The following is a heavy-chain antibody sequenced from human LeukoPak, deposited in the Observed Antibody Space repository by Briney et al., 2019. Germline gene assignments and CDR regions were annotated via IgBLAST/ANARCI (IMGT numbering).Heavy chain of an antibody. CDR1: GYTFTGYY. CDR2: INPNSGGT. Sequence: ASVKVSCKASGYTFTGYYMHWVRQAPGQGLEWMGWINPNSGGTNYAQKFRGRVTMTRDTSISTAYMELSRLRSDDTAVYYCARDKLGYCTNGVCYTLDYWGQGTLVTVSS. J-gene: IGHJ4*02. CDR3: ARDKLGYCTNGVCYTLDY. V-gene: IGHV1-2*02. D-gene: IGHD2-8*01.